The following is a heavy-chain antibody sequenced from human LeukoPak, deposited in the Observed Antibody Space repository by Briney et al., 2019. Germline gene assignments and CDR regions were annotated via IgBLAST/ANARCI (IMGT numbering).Heavy chain of an antibody. CDR1: GFTFSSYA. Sequence: GGSLRLSCAASGFTFSSYAMSWVRQAPGKGLEWVSAISGSGGSTYYADSVKGRFTISRDNSKNTLYLQMNSLRAEDTAVYYCAKGSVAWANWNYYFDYWGQGTLVTVPS. CDR2: ISGSGGST. CDR3: AKGSVAWANWNYYFDY. J-gene: IGHJ4*02. V-gene: IGHV3-23*01. D-gene: IGHD1-7*01.